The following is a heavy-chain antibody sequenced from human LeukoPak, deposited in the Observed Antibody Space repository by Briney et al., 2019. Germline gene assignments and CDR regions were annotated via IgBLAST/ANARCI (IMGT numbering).Heavy chain of an antibody. J-gene: IGHJ5*02. CDR1: GYTFTMYG. D-gene: IGHD3-10*01. Sequence: ASVKVSCKASGYTFTMYGITWVRQAPGQGLEWVGWINPNSGGTNYAQKFQGRVTMTRDTSISTAYMELSRLRSDDTAVYYCAREYYYGSGSYLNWFDPWGQGTLVTVSS. V-gene: IGHV1-2*02. CDR2: INPNSGGT. CDR3: AREYYYGSGSYLNWFDP.